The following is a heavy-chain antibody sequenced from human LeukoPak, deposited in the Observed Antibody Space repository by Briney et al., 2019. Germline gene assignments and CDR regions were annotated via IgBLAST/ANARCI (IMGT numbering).Heavy chain of an antibody. Sequence: GGSLRLSCAASGFTFSDYYMSLIRQAPGKGLEWVLYISSSDSTIYYADSVKGRFTISRDNAKNSLYLQMNSLRAEDTAVYYCARVATLDYWGQGTLVTVSS. V-gene: IGHV3-11*04. CDR2: ISSSDSTI. CDR1: GFTFSDYY. J-gene: IGHJ4*02. CDR3: ARVATLDY. D-gene: IGHD5-12*01.